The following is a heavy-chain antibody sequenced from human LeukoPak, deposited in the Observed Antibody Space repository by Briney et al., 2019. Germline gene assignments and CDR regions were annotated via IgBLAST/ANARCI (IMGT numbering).Heavy chain of an antibody. D-gene: IGHD5-12*01. CDR3: ARDLDIVAAILDY. V-gene: IGHV1-2*02. CDR2: INPNIGGT. CDR1: GYTFTGYY. Sequence: GASVKVSCKASGYTFTGYYMHWVRQAPGQGLGWMGWINPNIGGTNYAQKFQGRVTMTRDTSISTAYMELSRLSSDDTAVYYCARDLDIVAAILDYWGQGTLVTVSS. J-gene: IGHJ4*02.